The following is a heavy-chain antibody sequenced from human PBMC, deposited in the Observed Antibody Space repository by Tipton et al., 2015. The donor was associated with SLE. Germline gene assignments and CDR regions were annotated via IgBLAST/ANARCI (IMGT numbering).Heavy chain of an antibody. J-gene: IGHJ2*01. CDR1: GGTMSTYY. CDR3: ARYSLNNWHLEL. Sequence: LRLSCTVSGGTMSTYYLSWVRPPPGKGLEWVAHIQYSGGTSYTPALNSRVTISVDTSRNQFSLKLTSVTAADSAVYYCARYSLNNWHLELWGRGALGTVSS. D-gene: IGHD2-15*01. CDR2: IQYSGGT. V-gene: IGHV4-59*01.